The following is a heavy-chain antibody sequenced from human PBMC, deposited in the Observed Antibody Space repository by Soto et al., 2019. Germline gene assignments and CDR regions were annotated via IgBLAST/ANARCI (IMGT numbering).Heavy chain of an antibody. V-gene: IGHV3-9*01. CDR2: NRWNGEAV. CDR1: GFTFEDFA. CDR3: VKDGEAASPGWFDT. Sequence: GGSLRLSCSASGFTFEDFAMHRVRRVPGKGLEWVAGNRWNGEAVGYAASVKGRCTSSRDNAKKLLFLQMNSLRVDDTALHYCVKDGEAASPGWFDTWGQGTQVTVSS. J-gene: IGHJ5*02. D-gene: IGHD6-6*01.